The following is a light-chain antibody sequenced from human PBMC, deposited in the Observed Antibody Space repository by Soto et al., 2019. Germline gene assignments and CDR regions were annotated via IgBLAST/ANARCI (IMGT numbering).Light chain of an antibody. CDR2: GAS. CDR3: QKYGSAPRT. CDR1: QDINKY. J-gene: IGKJ1*01. Sequence: IQMTQSPSSLSASVGDRGTITCRASQDINKYLAWYRQKPGKAPALLIYGASTLQSGVPSRFSGSGSGTYFTLTITSLQPEDVATYYCQKYGSAPRTFGPGTKVEI. V-gene: IGKV1-27*01.